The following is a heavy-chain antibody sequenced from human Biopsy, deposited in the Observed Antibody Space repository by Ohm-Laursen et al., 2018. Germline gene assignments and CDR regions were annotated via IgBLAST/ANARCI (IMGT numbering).Heavy chain of an antibody. CDR3: TGGGYYYDSLAYYYWFDP. V-gene: IGHV1-2*02. CDR2: MNANTGDT. Sequence: SVKVSCKASGYTFTGYHVHWVRQAPGQGLEWMGWMNANTGDTNYAQKFQGRVTMTRDTSISTAYVDLSSLRSDDTAVCYCTGGGYYYDSLAYYYWFDPWGQGALVTVSS. D-gene: IGHD3-22*01. CDR1: GYTFTGYH. J-gene: IGHJ5*02.